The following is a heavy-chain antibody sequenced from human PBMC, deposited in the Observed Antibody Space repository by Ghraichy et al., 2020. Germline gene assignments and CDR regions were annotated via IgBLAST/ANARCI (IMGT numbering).Heavy chain of an antibody. V-gene: IGHV1-18*04. J-gene: IGHJ5*02. Sequence: ASVKVSCKASGYIFTSYGLNWVRQAPGQGLEWMGWIGTYNGNTKYAQNLQGRVTMTTDTSTSTSYMELRSLRSEDTAVYFCARDQGGSHYSWFDPWGQGTLVTVSA. D-gene: IGHD1-26*01. CDR1: GYIFTSYG. CDR2: IGTYNGNT. CDR3: ARDQGGSHYSWFDP.